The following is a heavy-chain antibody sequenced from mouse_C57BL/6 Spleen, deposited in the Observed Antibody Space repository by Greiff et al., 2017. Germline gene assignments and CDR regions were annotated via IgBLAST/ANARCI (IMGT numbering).Heavy chain of an antibody. CDR2: IYPGSGST. J-gene: IGHJ2*01. CDR1: GYTFTSYW. CDR3: ARGQLRLPSYFDY. Sequence: QVQLQQSGAELVKPGASVKMSCKASGYTFTSYWITWVKQRPGQGLEWIGDIYPGSGSTNYNEKFKSKATLTVDTSSSTAYMQLSSLTSEDSAVYYCARGQLRLPSYFDYWGQGTTLTVSS. V-gene: IGHV1-55*01. D-gene: IGHD3-2*02.